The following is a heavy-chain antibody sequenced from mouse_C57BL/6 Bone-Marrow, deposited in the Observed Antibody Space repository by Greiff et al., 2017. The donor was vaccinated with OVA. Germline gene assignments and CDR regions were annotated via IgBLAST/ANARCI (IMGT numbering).Heavy chain of an antibody. V-gene: IGHV1-69*01. CDR2: IDPSDSYT. J-gene: IGHJ2*01. CDR1: GYTFTSYW. Sequence: QVQLQQPGAELVMPGASVKLSCKASGYTFTSYWMHWVKQRPGQGLEWIGEIDPSDSYTNYNQKFKCKSTLTVDKSSSPAYMQLTSLSSDDSAVYYCARGDYDDFDYWGQGTTLTVSS. D-gene: IGHD2-4*01. CDR3: ARGDYDDFDY.